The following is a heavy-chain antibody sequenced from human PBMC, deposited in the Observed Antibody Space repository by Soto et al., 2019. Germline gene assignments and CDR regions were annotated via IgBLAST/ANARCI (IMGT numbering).Heavy chain of an antibody. J-gene: IGHJ4*02. CDR3: ARVAITMIVVAHLDY. D-gene: IGHD3-22*01. CDR1: GFTFSSYA. V-gene: IGHV3-30-3*01. CDR2: ISYDGSNK. Sequence: PGGSLRLSCAASGFTFSSYAMHWVRQAPGKGLEWVAVISYDGSNKYYADSVKGRFTISRDNSKNTLYLQMNSLRAEDTAVYYCARVAITMIVVAHLDYWGQGTLVTVSS.